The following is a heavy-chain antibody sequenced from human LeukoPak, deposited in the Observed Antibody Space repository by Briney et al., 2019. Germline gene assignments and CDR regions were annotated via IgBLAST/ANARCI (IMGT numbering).Heavy chain of an antibody. Sequence: GGSLRLSCAASGFTFSTYEMNWVRQAPGKGLEWVSYISSTGSNIYYADSVKGRFTISRDNAKNSLYLLMNSLRTEDAAVYYCAATYYYDGSGDYWGQGTLVTVSS. CDR3: AATYYYDGSGDY. D-gene: IGHD3-22*01. CDR2: ISSTGSNI. CDR1: GFTFSTYE. V-gene: IGHV3-48*03. J-gene: IGHJ4*02.